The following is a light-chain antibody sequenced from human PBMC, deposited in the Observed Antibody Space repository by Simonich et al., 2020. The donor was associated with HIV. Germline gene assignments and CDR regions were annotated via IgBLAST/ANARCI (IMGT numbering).Light chain of an antibody. J-gene: IGLJ2*01. Sequence: QSALTQPASVSGSPGQSITLSCTGTSSDVGGYKHVSWYQQHPGKAPKVMIYDVSKRPSGVSNRFSGSKSGNTASLTISGLQAEDEGDYYCSSYTSTSNVIFGGGTKLTVL. V-gene: IGLV2-14*01. CDR1: SSDVGGYKH. CDR2: DVS. CDR3: SSYTSTSNVI.